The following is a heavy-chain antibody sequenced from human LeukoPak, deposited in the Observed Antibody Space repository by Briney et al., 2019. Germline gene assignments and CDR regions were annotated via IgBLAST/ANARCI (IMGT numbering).Heavy chain of an antibody. D-gene: IGHD1-26*01. CDR1: GYTFTSYG. V-gene: IGHV1-18*01. CDR2: ISAYNGNT. CDR3: AREVGWELLWYFDY. Sequence: ASVKVSCKASGYTFTSYGIGWVRQAPGQGLEWMGWISAYNGNTNYAQKLQGRVTMTTDTSTSTAYMELRSLRSDDTAVYYCAREVGWELLWYFDYWGQGTLVTVSS. J-gene: IGHJ4*02.